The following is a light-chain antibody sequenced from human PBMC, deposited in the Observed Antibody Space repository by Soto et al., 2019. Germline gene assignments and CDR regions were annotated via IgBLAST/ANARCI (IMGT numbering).Light chain of an antibody. CDR1: SSDIGGYNS. Sequence: QSALTQPPSASGSPGQSVTISCTGTSSDIGGYNSVSWYQQHPGKAPRLMIYEVNKRPSGVPDRFSGSKSGYTASLTVSGLQTEDEADYYCSLYTSENTYVFGTGTKLTVL. CDR3: SLYTSENTYV. V-gene: IGLV2-8*01. CDR2: EVN. J-gene: IGLJ1*01.